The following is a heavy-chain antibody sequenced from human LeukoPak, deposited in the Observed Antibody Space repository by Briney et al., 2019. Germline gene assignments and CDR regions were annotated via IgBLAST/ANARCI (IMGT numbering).Heavy chain of an antibody. V-gene: IGHV3-9*01. CDR3: AKALIPYYDILTGYSDYFDY. J-gene: IGHJ4*02. Sequence: SLRLSCAASGFTFDDYAMHWVRQAPGRGLEWVSGISWNSGSIGYADSVKGRFTISRDNAKNSLYLQMNSLRAEDTALYYCAKALIPYYDILTGYSDYFDYWGQGTLVTVSS. CDR2: ISWNSGSI. D-gene: IGHD3-9*01. CDR1: GFTFDDYA.